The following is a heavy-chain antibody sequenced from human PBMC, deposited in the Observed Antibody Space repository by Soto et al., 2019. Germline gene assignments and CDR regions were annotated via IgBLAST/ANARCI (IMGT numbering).Heavy chain of an antibody. J-gene: IGHJ6*02. CDR1: GYTFTSYD. V-gene: IGHV1-8*01. Sequence: ASVKVSCKASGYTFTSYDINWVRQATGQGLEWMGWMNPNSGNTGYAQKFQGRVTMTRNTSISTAYMELSSLRSEDTAVYYFVCGGYSGYDKDYYYYGMDVWGQGTTVTVSS. D-gene: IGHD5-12*01. CDR2: MNPNSGNT. CDR3: VCGGYSGYDKDYYYYGMDV.